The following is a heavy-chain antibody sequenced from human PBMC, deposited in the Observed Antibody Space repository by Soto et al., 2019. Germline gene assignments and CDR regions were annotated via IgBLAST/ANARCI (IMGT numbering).Heavy chain of an antibody. Sequence: ASVKVSCKASGGTFSSYAISWVRQAPGQGLEWMGGIIPIFGTANYAQKFQGRVTITADKSTSTAYMELSSLRSEDTAVYYCARGERELPLYYYGMDVWGQGTTVTVS. CDR3: ARGERELPLYYYGMDV. D-gene: IGHD1-26*01. CDR1: GGTFSSYA. CDR2: IIPIFGTA. V-gene: IGHV1-69*06. J-gene: IGHJ6*02.